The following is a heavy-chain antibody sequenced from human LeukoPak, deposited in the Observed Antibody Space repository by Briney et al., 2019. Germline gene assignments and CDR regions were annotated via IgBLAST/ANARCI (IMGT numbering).Heavy chain of an antibody. D-gene: IGHD5-12*01. J-gene: IGHJ4*02. Sequence: SETLSLTCTVSGGSISSYYWSWIRQPPGKGLEWIGYIYYSGSTNYNPSLKSRVTISVDTSKNQFSLKLSSVTAADTAVYYCARRVGYDSNFDYWGQGTLVTVSS. CDR2: IYYSGST. CDR3: ARRVGYDSNFDY. CDR1: GGSISSYY. V-gene: IGHV4-59*08.